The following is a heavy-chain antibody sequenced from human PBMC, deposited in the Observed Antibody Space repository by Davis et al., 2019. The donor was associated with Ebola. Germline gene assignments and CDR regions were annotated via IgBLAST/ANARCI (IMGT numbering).Heavy chain of an antibody. CDR3: ARRGDVPMDV. D-gene: IGHD3-10*01. J-gene: IGHJ6*03. Sequence: KVSCKGSGYSFTSYWISWVRQMPGKGLEWMGRIDPSDSYTNYSPSFQGHVTISADKSISTAYLQWSSLKASDTAMYYCARRGDVPMDVWGKGTTVTVSS. CDR2: IDPSDSYT. CDR1: GYSFTSYW. V-gene: IGHV5-10-1*01.